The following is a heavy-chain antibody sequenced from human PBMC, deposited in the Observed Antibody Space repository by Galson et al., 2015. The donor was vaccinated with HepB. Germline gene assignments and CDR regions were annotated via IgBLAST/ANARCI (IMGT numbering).Heavy chain of an antibody. V-gene: IGHV3-23*01. CDR2: ISGGGEIT. Sequence: SLRLSCAASGFRFNMYTMTWVRQAPGQGLEWVSSISGGGEITYFADSVRGRFNISRDNSQNPLLLQMNRLRAEDTAIYYCAKVAILGATPHYFDFLGQGTLVTVSS. CDR3: AKVAILGATPHYFDF. CDR1: GFRFNMYT. J-gene: IGHJ4*02. D-gene: IGHD3-16*01.